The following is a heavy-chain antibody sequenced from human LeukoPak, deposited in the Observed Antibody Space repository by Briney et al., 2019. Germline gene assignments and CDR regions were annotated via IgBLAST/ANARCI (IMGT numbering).Heavy chain of an antibody. J-gene: IGHJ5*02. CDR2: NSGDGSTT. CDR1: GFRFSRYW. D-gene: IGHD2-15*01. CDR3: ARDPRNVGLAP. V-gene: IGHV3-74*01. Sequence: GGSLRFSCVASGFRFSRYWMLWVRQGPGKGLMYISRNSGDGSTTNYADVVKGRFTMSRDNVKNTLYLQMNSLRVEDTAVYYCARDPRNVGLAPWGQGTLVTVSS.